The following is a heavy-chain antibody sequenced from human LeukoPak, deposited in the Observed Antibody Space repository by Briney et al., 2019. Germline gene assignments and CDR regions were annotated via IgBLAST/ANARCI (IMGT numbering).Heavy chain of an antibody. V-gene: IGHV1-18*01. CDR1: GYTFTSYG. J-gene: IGHJ4*02. Sequence: GASVKVSCKASGYTFTSYGISWVRQAPGQGLEWMGWISAYNGNTNYAQKLQGRVTMTTDTSTSTAYMELRSLRSDDTAVYYCAKQPLGERLSLFDYWGQGTLVTVSS. CDR3: AKQPLGERLSLFDY. CDR2: ISAYNGNT. D-gene: IGHD6-25*01.